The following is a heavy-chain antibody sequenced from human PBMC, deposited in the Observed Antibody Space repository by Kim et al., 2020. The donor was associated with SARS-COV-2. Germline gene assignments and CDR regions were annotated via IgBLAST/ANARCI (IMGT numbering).Heavy chain of an antibody. V-gene: IGHV3-53*01. CDR1: GFTVSSNY. CDR2: IYSGGST. J-gene: IGHJ6*02. D-gene: IGHD2-15*01. Sequence: GGSLRLSCAASGFTVSSNYMSWVRQAPGKGLEWVSVIYSGGSTYYADSVKGRFTISRDNSKNTLYLQMNSLRAEDTAVYYCASDKPGYCSGGSCYSYYCYYGMDVWGQGTTVTVSS. CDR3: ASDKPGYCSGGSCYSYYCYYGMDV.